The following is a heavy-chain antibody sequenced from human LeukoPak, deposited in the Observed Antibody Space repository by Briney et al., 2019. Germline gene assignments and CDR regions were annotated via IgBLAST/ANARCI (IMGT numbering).Heavy chain of an antibody. V-gene: IGHV4-34*01. D-gene: IGHD6-13*01. J-gene: IGHJ4*02. CDR1: GGSFSDYY. CDR3: ARGECRSSGRAIFDS. CDR2: INHSGST. Sequence: PSETLSLTCAVYGGSFSDYYWSWIRQPPEKGREGIGEINHSGSTNYNPSLKSRVTISVDTSKNQFSLKLNSVTAADTAVYYCARGECRSSGRAIFDSWGQGTLVTVSS.